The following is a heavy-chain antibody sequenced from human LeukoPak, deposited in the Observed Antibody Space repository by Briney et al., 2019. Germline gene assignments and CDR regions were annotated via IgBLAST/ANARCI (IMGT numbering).Heavy chain of an antibody. Sequence: PSETLSLTCTVSGGSISSSSYYWGWIRQPPGKGLEWIGSIYYSGSTYYNPSLKSRVTISVDTSKNQFSLKLSSVTAADTAVYYCARGARNGFTMVRGGSFDIWGQGTMVTVSS. CDR2: IYYSGST. CDR1: GGSISSSSYY. CDR3: ARGARNGFTMVRGGSFDI. D-gene: IGHD3-10*01. V-gene: IGHV4-39*07. J-gene: IGHJ3*02.